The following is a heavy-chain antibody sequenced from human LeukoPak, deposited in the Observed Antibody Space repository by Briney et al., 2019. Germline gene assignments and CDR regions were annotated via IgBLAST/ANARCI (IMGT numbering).Heavy chain of an antibody. CDR1: GYTFTDYY. J-gene: IGHJ4*02. CDR3: ARVGFCSGGTCPYYFDQ. D-gene: IGHD2-15*01. Sequence: ASVTVSCKASGYTFTDYYMHWVRQAPGQGLEWMAWINPNSGGTNSAQKFQGRLTMTRDTSISTAYLQLSRLRSDDTAVYYCARVGFCSGGTCPYYFDQWGQGTLVTVSA. CDR2: INPNSGGT. V-gene: IGHV1-2*02.